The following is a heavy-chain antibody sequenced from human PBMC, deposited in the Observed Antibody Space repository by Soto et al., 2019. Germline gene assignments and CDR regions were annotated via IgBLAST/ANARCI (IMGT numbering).Heavy chain of an antibody. CDR3: ARWGCRNAFVI. CDR2: IYYSGST. CDR1: GGSISSGGYY. J-gene: IGHJ3*02. D-gene: IGHD3-16*01. Sequence: QVQLQESGPGLVKPSQTLSLTCTVSGGSISSGGYYWSWIRQHPGKGLEWIGYIYYSGSTYYNPSLQSRVTIAVDTSKNQCSLKRRSVTAADTDVYYCARWGCRNAFVIWGQGTMVTVSA. V-gene: IGHV4-31*03.